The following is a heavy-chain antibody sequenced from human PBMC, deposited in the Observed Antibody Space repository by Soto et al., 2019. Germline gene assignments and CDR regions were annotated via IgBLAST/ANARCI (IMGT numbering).Heavy chain of an antibody. J-gene: IGHJ4*02. CDR2: ISDSGDTT. CDR3: AKDKPGTTSFDY. CDR1: GFTISSYA. V-gene: IGHV3-23*01. Sequence: PGGSLRVSCAASGFTISSYAMYWVRQAPGKGLEWVSAISDSGDTTHYADSVKGRFTISRDTSKNTLYLQMNTLRAEDTAVYYCAKDKPGTTSFDYWGQGTLVTVS. D-gene: IGHD1-1*01.